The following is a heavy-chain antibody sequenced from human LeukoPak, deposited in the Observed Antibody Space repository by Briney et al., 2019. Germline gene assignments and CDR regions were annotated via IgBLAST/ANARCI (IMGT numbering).Heavy chain of an antibody. J-gene: IGHJ3*02. D-gene: IGHD2-2*01. CDR3: ARGLIESIVVVPAAEAQSAFDI. V-gene: IGHV3-7*04. CDR1: GFTFSSHW. Sequence: PGGSLRLSCVVSGFTFSSHWMTWVRQAPGKGLEWVATINQDGGEKYYVDSVKGRFTISRDNAKNSLYLQMNSLRAEDTAVYYCARGLIESIVVVPAAEAQSAFDIWGQGTMVTVSS. CDR2: INQDGGEK.